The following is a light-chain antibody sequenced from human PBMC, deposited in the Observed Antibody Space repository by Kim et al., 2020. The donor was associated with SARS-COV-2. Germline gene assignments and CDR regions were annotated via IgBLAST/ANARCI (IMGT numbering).Light chain of an antibody. CDR1: QSISGW. V-gene: IGKV1-5*03. CDR3: QQYKTEPWT. CDR2: KAS. Sequence: AYVGDSVTITCRASQSISGWLAWYEQEPGKAPQLLIYKASLLESGVPLRFSGSESGTDFSLTISSLQPDDSSTYYCQQYKTEPWTFGQGTKVDIK. J-gene: IGKJ1*01.